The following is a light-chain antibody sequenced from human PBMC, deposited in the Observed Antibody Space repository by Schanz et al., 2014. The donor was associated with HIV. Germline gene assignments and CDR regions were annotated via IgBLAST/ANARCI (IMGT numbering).Light chain of an antibody. CDR1: QSVSSN. V-gene: IGKV3-15*01. CDR2: GAS. CDR3: QQYGGSPWT. Sequence: EIVMTQSPATLSVSPGERATLSCRASQSVSSNLAWYQQKPGQAPRLLIYGASTRATGIPARFSGSGSGTDFTLTISRLEPEDFSVYYCQQYGGSPWTFGQGTKVEVK. J-gene: IGKJ1*01.